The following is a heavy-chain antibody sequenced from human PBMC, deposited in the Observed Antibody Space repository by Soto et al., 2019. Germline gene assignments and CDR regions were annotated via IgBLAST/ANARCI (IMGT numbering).Heavy chain of an antibody. CDR3: ARGPGGVDFWSGYFPVPYYGMDV. V-gene: IGHV1-46*01. CDR2: INPSGGST. D-gene: IGHD3-3*01. CDR1: GYSFTSHY. Sequence: GASVKVSCKAIGYSFTSHYMHWVRQAPGQGLEWMGIINPSGGSTSYAQKFQGRVTMTRDTSTSTAYMELSSLRSEDTAVYYCARGPGGVDFWSGYFPVPYYGMDVWGQGTTVTVSS. J-gene: IGHJ6*02.